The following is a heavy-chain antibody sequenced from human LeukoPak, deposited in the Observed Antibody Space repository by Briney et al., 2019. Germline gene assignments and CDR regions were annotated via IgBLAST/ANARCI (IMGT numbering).Heavy chain of an antibody. J-gene: IGHJ4*02. V-gene: IGHV1-2*06. CDR2: INPNSGGT. D-gene: IGHD3-16*02. CDR3: AISMITFGGVFVLNY. CDR1: GYTFTGYY. Sequence: ASVKVSCKASGYTFTGYYMHWVRQAPGQGLEWMGRINPNSGGTNYAQKFQGRVTMTRDTSISTAYMELSRLRSDDTAVYYCAISMITFGGVFVLNYWGQGTLVTVSS.